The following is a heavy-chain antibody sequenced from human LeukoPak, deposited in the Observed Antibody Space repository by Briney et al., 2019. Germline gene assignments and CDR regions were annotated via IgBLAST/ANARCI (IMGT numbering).Heavy chain of an antibody. CDR3: AGAGEGFDT. J-gene: IGHJ3*02. CDR2: IWYDGSNK. Sequence: PGGSLRLSCAASRFTFCNYGIQCVRQAPGKGLEWVAVIWYDGSNKFYGDSVKGRFTISRDNSKNTLYLQMSSLRAEDTAVYYCAGAGEGFDTWGQGTKVTVSS. D-gene: IGHD3-10*01. V-gene: IGHV3-33*01. CDR1: RFTFCNYG.